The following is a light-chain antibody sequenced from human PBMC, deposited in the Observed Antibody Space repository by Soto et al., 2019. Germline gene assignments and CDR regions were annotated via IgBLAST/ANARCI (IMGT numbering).Light chain of an antibody. J-gene: IGKJ2*01. CDR3: QQYNNWPLYT. CDR2: GAS. Sequence: EIVMTQSPATLSVSPGERGTLSCRASQSVSDSLAWYQHKPGQAPRLLIYGASTRATGIPARFSGSGSGTDFTLTISSLQSDDSAGYYCQQYNNWPLYTFGQGTKLEIK. V-gene: IGKV3-15*01. CDR1: QSVSDS.